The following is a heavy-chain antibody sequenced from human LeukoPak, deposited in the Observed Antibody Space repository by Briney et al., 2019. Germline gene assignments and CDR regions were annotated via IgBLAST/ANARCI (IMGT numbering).Heavy chain of an antibody. J-gene: IGHJ4*02. D-gene: IGHD2-15*01. Sequence: PGGSLRLSCAASGFTFSSYGMHWVRQAPGKGLEWVAFIRYDGSNKYYADSVKGRFTISRDNSKNTLYLQMNSLRAEDTAVYYCAKDTSGCSGGSCYSGYFDYWGQGTLVTVSS. CDR1: GFTFSSYG. V-gene: IGHV3-30*02. CDR2: IRYDGSNK. CDR3: AKDTSGCSGGSCYSGYFDY.